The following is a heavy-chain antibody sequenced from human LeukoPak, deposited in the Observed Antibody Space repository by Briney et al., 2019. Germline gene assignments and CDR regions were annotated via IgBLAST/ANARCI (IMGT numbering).Heavy chain of an antibody. J-gene: IGHJ4*02. Sequence: ASVKVSCTASGYTFTGYHIHWVRQAPGQGLEWMRRINPYSGDTNFAHKFQGRVTMTRDTSITTAYMDLSSLTPDDTAVYFCARDQGSLTRSWYTGYWGQRTQVTVSS. CDR2: INPYSGDT. V-gene: IGHV1-2*06. CDR3: ARDQGSLTRSWYTGY. CDR1: GYTFTGYH. D-gene: IGHD6-13*01.